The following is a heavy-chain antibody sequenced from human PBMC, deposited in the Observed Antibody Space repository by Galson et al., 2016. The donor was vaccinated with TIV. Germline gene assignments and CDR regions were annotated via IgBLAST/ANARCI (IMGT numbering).Heavy chain of an antibody. CDR2: IYSDGST. D-gene: IGHD2-21*01. CDR3: ARDRRHCGNECFLYYYYGMDV. CDR1: GFTVSDSY. Sequence: SLRLSCAASGFTVSDSYMIWVRQAPGKGLGWVSLIYSDGSTVYADSVKGRFTISRDNSKNTLYLQMNSLRAEDTAVYYCARDRRHCGNECFLYYYYGMDVWGRGTTVTVSS. V-gene: IGHV3-66*02. J-gene: IGHJ6*02.